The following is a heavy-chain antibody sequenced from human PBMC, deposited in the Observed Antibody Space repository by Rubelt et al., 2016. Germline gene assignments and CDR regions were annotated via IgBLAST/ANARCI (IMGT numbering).Heavy chain of an antibody. CDR3: ARNNIIRGNDALDI. V-gene: IGHV1-46*03. D-gene: IGHD1/OR15-1a*01. CDR2: INPSGGST. CDR1: GYTFTSYY. J-gene: IGHJ3*02. Sequence: QVQLVQSGAEVKKPGASVKVSCKASGYTFTSYYMHWVRQAPGQGLEWMGIINPSGGSTSYAQKYQGRVTMTRDTSPSRVYMGLSSRRSEDTAVYYWARNNIIRGNDALDIRGPGTMVTVSS.